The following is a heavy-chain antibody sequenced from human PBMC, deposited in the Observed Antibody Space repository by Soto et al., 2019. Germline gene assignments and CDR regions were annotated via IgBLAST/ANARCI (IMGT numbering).Heavy chain of an antibody. CDR2: ISYDGGSNK. V-gene: IGHV3-30-3*01. J-gene: IGHJ6*02. CDR3: ARVVATITDYYYGMDV. CDR1: GFTFSNYA. Sequence: GGSLRLFCSASGFTFSNYAMHWVRQAQGEGLEWVAVISYDGGSNKYYADSVKGRFTISRDNSRNTLYLQMNSLRAEDTAVYYCARVVATITDYYYGMDVWGQGTTVTVS. D-gene: IGHD5-12*01.